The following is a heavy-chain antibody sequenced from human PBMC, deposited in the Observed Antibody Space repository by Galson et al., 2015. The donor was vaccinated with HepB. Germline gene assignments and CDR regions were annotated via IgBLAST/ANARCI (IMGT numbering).Heavy chain of an antibody. V-gene: IGHV3-30*04. CDR1: GFTFSSCA. D-gene: IGHD3-9*01. CDR3: ARGYSGTSLYDILTGYYIDAFDI. Sequence: SLRLSCAASGFTFSSCAMHWVRRAPGKGLEWVAIMSYDGSDMYYADSVKGRFTISRDNSKNTLYLQMNSLRGGDTAVYYCARGYSGTSLYDILTGYYIDAFDIWGQGTMVTVSS. CDR2: MSYDGSDM. J-gene: IGHJ3*02.